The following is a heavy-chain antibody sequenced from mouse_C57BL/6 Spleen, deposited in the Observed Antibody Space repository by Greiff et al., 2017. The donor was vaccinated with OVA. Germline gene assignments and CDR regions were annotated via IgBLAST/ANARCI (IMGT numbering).Heavy chain of an antibody. CDR2: ISDGGSYT. CDR1: GFTFSSYA. V-gene: IGHV5-4*01. Sequence: EVQVVESGGGLVKPGGSLKLSCAASGFTFSSYAMSWVRQTPEKRLEWVATISDGGSYTYYPDNVKGRFTISRDNAKNNLYLQMSHLKSEDTAMYYCAREYYGSLDYWGQGTTLTVSS. CDR3: AREYYGSLDY. D-gene: IGHD1-1*01. J-gene: IGHJ2*01.